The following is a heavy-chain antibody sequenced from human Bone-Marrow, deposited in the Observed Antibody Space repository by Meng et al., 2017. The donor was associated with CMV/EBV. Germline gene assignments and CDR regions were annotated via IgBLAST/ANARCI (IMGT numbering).Heavy chain of an antibody. D-gene: IGHD7-27*01. J-gene: IGHJ2*01. CDR1: GYTFNTHS. CDR2: INTYNGNT. CDR3: ARDEANWGFCDL. Sequence: VSCKASGYTFNTHSINWVRQAPGQGLEWMGWINTYNGNTKFAQKFQGRVTLTTDSSTTTAFMELRSLRSDDTAVYHCARDEANWGFCDLWGRGTLVTVSS. V-gene: IGHV1-18*01.